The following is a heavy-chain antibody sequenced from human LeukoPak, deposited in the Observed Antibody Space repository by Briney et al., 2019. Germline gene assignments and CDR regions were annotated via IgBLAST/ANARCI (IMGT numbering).Heavy chain of an antibody. CDR3: ARGYDYGDYVGDFDY. CDR1: GYTFTSYL. D-gene: IGHD4-17*01. CDR2: ITTYNGNT. V-gene: IGHV1-18*01. Sequence: GASVKVSCKASGYTFTSYLISWVRQAPGQGREWMGWITTYNGNTHYAQKLQGRVTMTTETSTSTAYMDLRGLRSDDTAVYYCARGYDYGDYVGDFDYWGQGTLVTVSS. J-gene: IGHJ4*02.